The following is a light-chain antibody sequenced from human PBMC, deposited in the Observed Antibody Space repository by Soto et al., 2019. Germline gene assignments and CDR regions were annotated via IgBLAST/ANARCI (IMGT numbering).Light chain of an antibody. J-gene: IGLJ2*01. CDR3: SSYTSTNTLI. V-gene: IGLV2-14*01. CDR1: SSDVGGYNY. Sequence: QSALTQPVSVSGSPGQSITISCTGTSSDVGGYNYVSWFQQYPGKAPKVMIYEVTNRPSGVSNRFSGSKSGNTASLTISGLQAEDEADYYCSSYTSTNTLIFGGGTKVTVL. CDR2: EVT.